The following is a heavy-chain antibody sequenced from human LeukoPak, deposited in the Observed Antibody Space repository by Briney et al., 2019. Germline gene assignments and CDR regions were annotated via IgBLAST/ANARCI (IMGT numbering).Heavy chain of an antibody. CDR3: TIAWHLDFWTGFHL. Sequence: GASVKVSCKVSGYTLTELFMNWVRLAPGKGLEWLGGLDTENGQTVYAQNFQGRVTMTEDTSTKTAYMELRSLRSDDTAVYYCTIAWHLDFWTGFHLWGQGTLVTVSS. V-gene: IGHV1-24*01. CDR2: LDTENGQT. J-gene: IGHJ5*02. CDR1: GYTLTELF. D-gene: IGHD3/OR15-3a*01.